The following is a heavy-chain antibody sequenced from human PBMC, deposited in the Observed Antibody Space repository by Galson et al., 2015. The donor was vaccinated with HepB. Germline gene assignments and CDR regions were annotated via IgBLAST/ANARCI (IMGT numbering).Heavy chain of an antibody. J-gene: IGHJ4*02. Sequence: SLRLSCAASGFTVSAFPMHWVRQAPGKGLEWLAFISFDGSNTSYTDSVTGRFTISRDYSKKTLYLDMNSLRPDETAVYYCARGGNGKKLDSWGQGTLVTVSS. CDR1: GFTVSAFP. D-gene: IGHD2-8*01. CDR2: ISFDGSNT. CDR3: ARGGNGKKLDS. V-gene: IGHV3-30-3*01.